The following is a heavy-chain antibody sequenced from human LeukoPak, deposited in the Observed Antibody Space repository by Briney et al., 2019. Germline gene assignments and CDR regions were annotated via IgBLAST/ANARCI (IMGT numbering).Heavy chain of an antibody. J-gene: IGHJ6*02. Sequence: SETLSLTCAVYGGSFSGYYWSWIRQPPGKGLEWIGEINHSGSTNYNPSLKSRVTISVDTSKNQFSLKLSSVTAADTAVYYCARVSRRRYYYGSGSYYSHYYGVDVWGQGTTVTVSS. CDR1: GGSFSGYY. V-gene: IGHV4-34*01. CDR2: INHSGST. CDR3: ARVSRRRYYYGSGSYYSHYYGVDV. D-gene: IGHD3-10*01.